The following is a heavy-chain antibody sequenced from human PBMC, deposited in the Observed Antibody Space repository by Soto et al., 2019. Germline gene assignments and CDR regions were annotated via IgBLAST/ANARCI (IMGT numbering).Heavy chain of an antibody. CDR3: ARGTRGDY. CDR2: INKNADGGTA. J-gene: IGHJ4*02. V-gene: IGHV3-15*01. Sequence: EVQLVESGGGLVKPGESLRLSCVASGFTVSDARMSWVRQAPGKGLEWVGRINKNADGGTAEYAAPVKGRFSISRDGSQNTLYLQMNNVRIEDTAMYFCARGTRGDYWGQGTLVTVSS. CDR1: GFTVSDAR. D-gene: IGHD2-2*01.